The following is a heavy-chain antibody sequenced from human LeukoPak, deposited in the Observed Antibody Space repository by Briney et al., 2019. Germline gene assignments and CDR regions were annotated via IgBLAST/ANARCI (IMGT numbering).Heavy chain of an antibody. V-gene: IGHV4-30-2*01. J-gene: IGHJ1*01. CDR3: VRGGYCSSTSCYSAVEYFHH. D-gene: IGHD2-2*01. Sequence: SETLSLTCAVSGGSISSGGYSWSWIRQPPGKALEWIGSIYHSGSTYLNPSLRSRVTISVDRSKNQFSLNLSSVTAADTAVFYCVRGGYCSSTSCYSAVEYFHHWGQGTLVTVSS. CDR1: GGSISSGGYS. CDR2: IYHSGST.